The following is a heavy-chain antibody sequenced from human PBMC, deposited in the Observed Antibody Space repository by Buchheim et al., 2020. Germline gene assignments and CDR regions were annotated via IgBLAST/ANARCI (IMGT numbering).Heavy chain of an antibody. CDR1: GFTFSSYW. Sequence: EVQLVESGGGLVQPGGSLRLSCAASGFTFSSYWMHWVRQAPGKGLVWVSRINSDGSSTSYADSVKGRFTISRDNAKNTLYLQMNILRAEDTAVYYCARGGGDIVVVPAVSYYYYGMDVWGQGT. D-gene: IGHD2-2*01. J-gene: IGHJ6*02. V-gene: IGHV3-74*01. CDR3: ARGGGDIVVVPAVSYYYYGMDV. CDR2: INSDGSST.